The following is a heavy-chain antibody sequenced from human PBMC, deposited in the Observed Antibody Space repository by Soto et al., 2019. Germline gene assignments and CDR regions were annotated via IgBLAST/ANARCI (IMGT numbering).Heavy chain of an antibody. D-gene: IGHD5-18*01. CDR1: GGSISSGDYY. V-gene: IGHV4-30-4*01. CDR2: IYYSGTT. Sequence: SETLSLTCTVSGGSISSGDYYWSWIRQPPGKGLEWIGYIYYSGTTYYNPSLKSRVTISVDTSKNQFSLKLTSVTAADTAVYYCARALTQLWPHYYGMDVWGQGTTVTVSS. J-gene: IGHJ6*02. CDR3: ARALTQLWPHYYGMDV.